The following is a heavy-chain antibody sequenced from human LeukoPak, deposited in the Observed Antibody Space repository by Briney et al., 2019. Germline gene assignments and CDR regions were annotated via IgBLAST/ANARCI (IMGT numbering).Heavy chain of an antibody. V-gene: IGHV5-51*01. CDR1: GYGFTSYW. D-gene: IGHD6-13*01. CDR2: IYPGDSDT. CDR3: ARRAAAAGTVYYYFDY. Sequence: GESLKISCKGSGYGFTSYWIGWVRQMPGKGLEWMGIIYPGDSDTRYSPSFQGQVTIPADKSITTAYLQWSSLKASDTAIYYCARRAAAAGTVYYYFDYWGQGTLVTVSS. J-gene: IGHJ4*02.